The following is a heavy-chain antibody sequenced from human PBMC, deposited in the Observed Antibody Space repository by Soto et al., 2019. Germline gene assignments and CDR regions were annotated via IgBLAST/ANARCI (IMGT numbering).Heavy chain of an antibody. CDR3: AILSYNWIDSWFDP. V-gene: IGHV4-59*01. J-gene: IGHJ5*02. CDR1: GDSISSYY. D-gene: IGHD1-1*01. Sequence: PSETLSLTCTVSGDSISSYYWSWIRQPPGKGLEWIGYIYYSGSTNYNPSLKSRVTISVDTSKNQFSLKLSSVTAADTAVYYCAILSYNWIDSWFDPWGQGTLVTVSS. CDR2: IYYSGST.